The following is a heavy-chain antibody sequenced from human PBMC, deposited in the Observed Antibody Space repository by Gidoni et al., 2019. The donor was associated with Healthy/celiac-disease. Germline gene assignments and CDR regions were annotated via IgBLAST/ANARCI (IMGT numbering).Heavy chain of an antibody. CDR3: ARDFSSGWYGYFDY. V-gene: IGHV3-30*01. Sequence: QVQLVESGGGVVQPGRSLRLPCAASGFTFSTYAMHWVRQAPGKGLEWVAVISYDGNNKYYADSVKGRFTISRDNSNNTLYLQMNSLRGEDTAVYSCARDFSSGWYGYFDYWGQGTLVTVSS. D-gene: IGHD6-19*01. CDR2: ISYDGNNK. J-gene: IGHJ4*02. CDR1: GFTFSTYA.